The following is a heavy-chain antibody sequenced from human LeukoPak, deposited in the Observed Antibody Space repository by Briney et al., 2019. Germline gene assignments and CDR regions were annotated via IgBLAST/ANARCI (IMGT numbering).Heavy chain of an antibody. CDR2: INHSGST. V-gene: IGHV4-34*01. CDR3: ARFIAVAGGAQRLYYFDY. J-gene: IGHJ4*02. Sequence: SETLSLTCAVYGGSFSGYYWSWIRQPPGKGLEWIGEINHSGSTNYNPSLKSRVTISVDTSKNQFSLKLSSVTAADTAVHYCARFIAVAGGAQRLYYFDYWGQGTLVTVSS. D-gene: IGHD6-19*01. CDR1: GGSFSGYY.